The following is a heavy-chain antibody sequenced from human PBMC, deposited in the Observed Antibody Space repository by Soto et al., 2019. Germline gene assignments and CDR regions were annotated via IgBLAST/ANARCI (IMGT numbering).Heavy chain of an antibody. CDR1: GGSIGNYY. J-gene: IGHJ5*02. CDR2: IYYTGIT. CDR3: ARGGVPAAGTSGNWFDP. D-gene: IGHD6-13*01. Sequence: SETLSLTCTVSGGSIGNYYWSWIRQPPGKGLEWIGYIYYTGITNYNPSLKSRVTISVDTSKNQFSLKLSSVTAADTALYYCARGGVPAAGTSGNWFDPWGQGTLVTVSS. V-gene: IGHV4-59*01.